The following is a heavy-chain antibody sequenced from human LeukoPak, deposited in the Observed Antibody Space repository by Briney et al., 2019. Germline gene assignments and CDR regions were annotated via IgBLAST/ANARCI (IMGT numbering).Heavy chain of an antibody. D-gene: IGHD3-10*01. CDR2: INHSAST. CDR3: PTQYGSGSSTWFDP. V-gene: IGHV4-34*01. J-gene: IGHJ5*02. Sequence: KTSETLSLSCAVDGASFSGYYWSWIRQPPGKGLEWGVEINHSASTNYNPSLKSRVTISVDTSKNQFSLKLSSVTAADTAVYYCPTQYGSGSSTWFDPWGQGTLVTVSS. CDR1: GASFSGYY.